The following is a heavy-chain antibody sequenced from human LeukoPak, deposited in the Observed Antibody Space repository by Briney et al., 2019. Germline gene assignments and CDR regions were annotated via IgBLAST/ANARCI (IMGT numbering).Heavy chain of an antibody. CDR3: ARVEDGWLGELFHY. D-gene: IGHD3-10*01. CDR2: IYYSGST. V-gene: IGHV4-39*07. J-gene: IGHJ4*02. CDR1: GGSISSSSYY. Sequence: SETLSLTCTVSGGSISSSSYYWGWIRQPPGKGLEWIGSIYYSGSTYYNPSLKSRVTISVDTSKNQFSLKLSSVTAADTAVYYCARVEDGWLGELFHYWGQGTLVTVSS.